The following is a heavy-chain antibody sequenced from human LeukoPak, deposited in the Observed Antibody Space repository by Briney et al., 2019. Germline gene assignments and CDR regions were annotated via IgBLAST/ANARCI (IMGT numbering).Heavy chain of an antibody. Sequence: GGSLRLSCAASGFTFSSYSMNWVRQAPGKGLEWVSSISSSSSYIYYADSVKGRFTISRDNAKNSLYLQMNSLRAEDTAVYYCARDRSSGSTSPPLDYWGQGTLVTVSS. CDR3: ARDRSSGSTSPPLDY. J-gene: IGHJ4*02. CDR1: GFTFSSYS. CDR2: ISSSSSYI. V-gene: IGHV3-21*01. D-gene: IGHD2-2*01.